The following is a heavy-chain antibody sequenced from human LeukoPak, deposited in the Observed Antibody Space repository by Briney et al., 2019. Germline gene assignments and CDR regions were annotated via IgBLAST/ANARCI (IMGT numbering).Heavy chain of an antibody. Sequence: GGSLRLSCAASEFTFSSYAMSWVRKAPGKGREGVATITGGGVRPYYTDSVRDRFAISIDTSKKTLYLQMNSLRDEDTAFYYCAKSREYYDVLSAFDSWGQGTLVTVSS. CDR3: AKSREYYDVLSAFDS. D-gene: IGHD3-3*01. CDR1: EFTFSSYA. V-gene: IGHV3-23*01. CDR2: ITGGGVRP. J-gene: IGHJ4*02.